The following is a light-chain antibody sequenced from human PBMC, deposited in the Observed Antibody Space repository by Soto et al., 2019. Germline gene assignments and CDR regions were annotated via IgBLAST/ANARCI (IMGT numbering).Light chain of an antibody. Sequence: DIQMTQSPSTLSASVGDRVTITCRASQSISSWLAWYQQKPGKAPKLLIYDASRLESGVPSRFSGSGSGTEFSLTSSSRQLDDFATYYCQQYNSYWTFGQWTKLEIK. CDR2: DAS. CDR1: QSISSW. CDR3: QQYNSYWT. J-gene: IGKJ1*01. V-gene: IGKV1-5*01.